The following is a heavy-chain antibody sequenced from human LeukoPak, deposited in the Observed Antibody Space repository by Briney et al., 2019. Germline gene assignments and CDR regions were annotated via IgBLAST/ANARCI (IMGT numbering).Heavy chain of an antibody. V-gene: IGHV3-30*02. Sequence: PGGSLRLSCAASGFTFSSYGMHWVRQAPGKGLEWVAVIWYDGSNKYYADSVKGRFTISRDNSKNTLYLQMNSLRAEDTAVYYCAKDRDSGSYYDGGAFDIWGQGTMVTVSS. D-gene: IGHD1-26*01. CDR1: GFTFSSYG. J-gene: IGHJ3*02. CDR2: IWYDGSNK. CDR3: AKDRDSGSYYDGGAFDI.